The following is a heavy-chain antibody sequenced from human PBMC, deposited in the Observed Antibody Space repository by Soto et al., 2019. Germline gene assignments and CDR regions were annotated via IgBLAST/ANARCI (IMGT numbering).Heavy chain of an antibody. CDR1: GFTFSSYG. D-gene: IGHD3-3*01. CDR2: ISYDGSNK. Sequence: QVQLVESGGGVVQPGRSLRLSCAASGFTFSSYGMHWVRQAPGKGLEWVAVISYDGSNKYYADSVKGRFTISRDNSKNTLYLQMNSLRAEDTAVYYCAKEVGSYYDFWSGSRGWYFDLWGRGTLVTVSS. V-gene: IGHV3-30*18. CDR3: AKEVGSYYDFWSGSRGWYFDL. J-gene: IGHJ2*01.